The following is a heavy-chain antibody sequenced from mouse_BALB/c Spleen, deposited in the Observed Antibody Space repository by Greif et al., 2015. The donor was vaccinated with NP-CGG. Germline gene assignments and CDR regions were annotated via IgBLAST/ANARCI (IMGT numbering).Heavy chain of an antibody. Sequence: QVQLQQSGPRLVQPSQSLSITCTVSGFSLTSYGVHWVRQSPGKGLEWLGVIWRGGSTDYNAAFMSRLSITKDNSKSQVFFKMNSLQADDTAIYYCAKALGPTMITCYAMDYWGQGTSVTVSS. D-gene: IGHD2-4*01. CDR2: IWRGGST. V-gene: IGHV2-5*01. CDR3: AKALGPTMITCYAMDY. J-gene: IGHJ4*01. CDR1: GFSLTSYG.